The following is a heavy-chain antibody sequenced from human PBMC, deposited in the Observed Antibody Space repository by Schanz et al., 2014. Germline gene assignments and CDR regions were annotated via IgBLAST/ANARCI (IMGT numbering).Heavy chain of an antibody. Sequence: QVQLVQSAPEVKKPGASVKVSCKASGYSFTTYGLNWVRQAPGQGPEWMGRIIPILGITNVAQTFQDRVTITADKSTSTAYMELSSLRSEDTAVYCCARGPSTGAFDIWGQGTMVTVSS. J-gene: IGHJ3*02. CDR3: ARGPSTGAFDI. V-gene: IGHV1-69*04. CDR2: IIPILGIT. CDR1: GYSFTTYG.